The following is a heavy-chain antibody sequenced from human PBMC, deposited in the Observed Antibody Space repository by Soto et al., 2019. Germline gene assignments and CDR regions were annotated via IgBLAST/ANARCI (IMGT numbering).Heavy chain of an antibody. D-gene: IGHD2-2*01. Sequence: QVQLVQSGAEVKKPGSSVKVSCKASGGTFSSYAISWVRQAPGQGLEWMGGIIPIFGTANYAQKFQGRVTITADKSTSTAYMELSSLRSEDTAVYYCARDRGVRVVPSYGPFDPWGQGTLVTVSS. CDR1: GGTFSSYA. CDR3: ARDRGVRVVPSYGPFDP. CDR2: IIPIFGTA. J-gene: IGHJ5*02. V-gene: IGHV1-69*06.